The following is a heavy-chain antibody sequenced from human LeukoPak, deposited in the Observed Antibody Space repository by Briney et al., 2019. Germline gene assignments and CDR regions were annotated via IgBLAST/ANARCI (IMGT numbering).Heavy chain of an antibody. CDR1: GYTLTELS. CDR2: FDPEDGET. CDR3: ATGGSSSDYFDY. J-gene: IGHJ4*02. Sequence: GASVKVSCKVSGYTLTELSMHWVRQAPGKGLEWMGGFDPEDGETIYAQKFQGRVTMTEDTSTDTAYMELSSLRSEDTAVYYCATGGSSSDYFDYWGQGTLVTVSS. D-gene: IGHD6-6*01. V-gene: IGHV1-24*01.